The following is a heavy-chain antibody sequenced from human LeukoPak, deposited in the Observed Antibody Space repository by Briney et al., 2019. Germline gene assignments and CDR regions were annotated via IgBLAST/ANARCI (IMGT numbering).Heavy chain of an antibody. Sequence: SETLSLTCTGSGGSISSYYWSWIRQPPGKGLVWIGYIYYSGSTNYNPSLKSRVTISVDTSKNQFSLKLSSVTAADTAVYYCARGSSGWYRYFDYWGQGTLVTVSS. CDR3: ARGSSGWYRYFDY. J-gene: IGHJ4*02. CDR1: GGSISSYY. D-gene: IGHD6-19*01. CDR2: IYYSGST. V-gene: IGHV4-59*12.